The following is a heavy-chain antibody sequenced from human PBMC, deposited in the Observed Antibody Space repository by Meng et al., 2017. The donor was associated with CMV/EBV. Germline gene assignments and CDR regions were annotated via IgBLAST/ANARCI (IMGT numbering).Heavy chain of an antibody. D-gene: IGHD3-3*01. CDR1: GLSLSTSGVG. V-gene: IGHV2-5*01. J-gene: IGHJ3*02. Sequence: SGPTLVKPTQTLTLTCTFSGLSLSTSGVGVGWIRQPPGKALEWLALIYWNDDKRYSPSLKSRPTITKDTSKNQVVLTMTNMDPVDTATYYCAHRRGVSWSGRAPDAFDIWGQGTMVTVSS. CDR3: AHRRGVSWSGRAPDAFDI. CDR2: IYWNDDK.